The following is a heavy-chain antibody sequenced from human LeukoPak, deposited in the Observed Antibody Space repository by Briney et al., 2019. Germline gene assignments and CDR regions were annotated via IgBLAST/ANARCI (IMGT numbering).Heavy chain of an antibody. J-gene: IGHJ6*03. Sequence: PGGSLRLSCAASGFPFSSYAMTWVRQAPGEGLEWVAFIRYDGSHKDYADSVKGRFTISRDNSKNTLYLQMNSLRAEDTAVYYCAKRGLGYSYYMDVWGKGTTVTVSS. CDR2: IRYDGSHK. CDR1: GFPFSSYA. V-gene: IGHV3-30*02. D-gene: IGHD2-15*01. CDR3: AKRGLGYSYYMDV.